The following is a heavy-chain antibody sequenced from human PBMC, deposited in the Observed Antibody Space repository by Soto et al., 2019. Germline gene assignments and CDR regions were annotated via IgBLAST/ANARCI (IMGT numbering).Heavy chain of an antibody. V-gene: IGHV4-31*03. CDR2: IYYSGST. Sequence: QVQLQESGPGLVKPSQTLSLTCTVSGGSISSGGYYWSWIRQHPGKGLEWIGYIYYSGSTYYNPSLKSRVTISVDTSKNQFSLKLSSVTAADTAVYYCARDQRWNHEEAVNWFDPWGQGTLVTVSS. D-gene: IGHD1-1*01. CDR3: ARDQRWNHEEAVNWFDP. CDR1: GGSISSGGYY. J-gene: IGHJ5*02.